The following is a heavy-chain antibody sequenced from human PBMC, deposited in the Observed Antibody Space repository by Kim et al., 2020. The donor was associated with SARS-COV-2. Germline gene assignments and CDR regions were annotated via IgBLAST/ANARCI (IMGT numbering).Heavy chain of an antibody. V-gene: IGHV4-31*03. CDR1: GGSISSGGYY. J-gene: IGHJ4*02. Sequence: SETLSLTCTVSGGSISSGGYYWSWIRQHPGKGLEWIGYIYYSGSTYYNPSLKSRVTISVDTSKNQFSLKLSSVTAADTAVYYCARDLGRAYGGNHHAYFDYWGQGTLVTVSS. D-gene: IGHD4-17*01. CDR3: ARDLGRAYGGNHHAYFDY. CDR2: IYYSGST.